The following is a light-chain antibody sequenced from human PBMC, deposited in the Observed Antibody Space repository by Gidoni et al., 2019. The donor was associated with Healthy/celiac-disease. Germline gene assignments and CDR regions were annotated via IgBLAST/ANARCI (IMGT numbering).Light chain of an antibody. CDR2: DAS. Sequence: EIVLTQSPATLSLSPGERATLACRASQSVSSYLAWYQQKPGQAPRLLIYDASNRATGIPARFSGSGSGTDFTLTIGSREPEDFAVYDCQQRSNWPRTFGQGTKVEIK. CDR3: QQRSNWPRT. J-gene: IGKJ1*01. CDR1: QSVSSY. V-gene: IGKV3-11*01.